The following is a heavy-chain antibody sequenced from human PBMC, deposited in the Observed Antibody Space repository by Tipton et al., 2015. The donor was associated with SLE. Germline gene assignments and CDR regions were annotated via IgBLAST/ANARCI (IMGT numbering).Heavy chain of an antibody. J-gene: IGHJ4*02. CDR2: IYYSGST. V-gene: IGHV4-59*11. CDR1: GGSISSHY. Sequence: TLSLTCTVSGGSISSHYWSWIRQPPGKGLEWIGYIYYSGSTNYNPSLKSRVTISVDTSKNQFSLKLSSVTAADTAVYYCARSSASRIQLGYFDYWGQGTLVTVSS. CDR3: ARSSASRIQLGYFDY. D-gene: IGHD5-18*01.